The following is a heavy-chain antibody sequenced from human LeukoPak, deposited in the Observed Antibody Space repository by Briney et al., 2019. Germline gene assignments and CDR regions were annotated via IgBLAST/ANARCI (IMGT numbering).Heavy chain of an antibody. D-gene: IGHD5-24*01. Sequence: PGGSLRLSCATSGFTFSGYAMNWVCKAPGKGLEWVSRISDSGGTIHHADSAQGRFTMSRDNSKNTLYLQMNSLRAEDTAVYYCAKSREGYYFDYWGQGTLVTVSS. J-gene: IGHJ4*02. CDR2: ISDSGGTI. CDR1: GFTFSGYA. CDR3: AKSREGYYFDY. V-gene: IGHV3-23*01.